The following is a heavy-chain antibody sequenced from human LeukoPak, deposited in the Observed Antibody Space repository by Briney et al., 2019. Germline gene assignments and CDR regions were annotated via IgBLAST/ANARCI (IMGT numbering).Heavy chain of an antibody. CDR3: AKDLETINPTMD. Sequence: GGSLRLSCAASGFTFSSHAMSWVRQAPGKGLEWVSSIGGSGKNTFYADAVKGRFTISRDNSKDTLYLQMNSLRAEDTAVYYCAKDLETINPTMDWGQGTLVTVSS. D-gene: IGHD3-10*01. V-gene: IGHV3-23*01. CDR1: GFTFSSHA. CDR2: IGGSGKNT. J-gene: IGHJ4*02.